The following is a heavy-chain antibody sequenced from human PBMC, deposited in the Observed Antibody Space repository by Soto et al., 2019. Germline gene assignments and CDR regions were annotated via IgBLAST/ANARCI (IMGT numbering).Heavy chain of an antibody. CDR1: GGSFSGYY. CDR3: ARAGRITMVRGFDP. CDR2: INHSGST. D-gene: IGHD3-10*01. V-gene: IGHV4-34*01. Sequence: SETLSLTCAVYGGSFSGYYWSWIRQPPGKGLEWIGEINHSGSTNYNPSLKSRVTISVDTSKNQFSLKLSSVTAADTAVYYCARAGRITMVRGFDPWGQGTLVTVSP. J-gene: IGHJ5*02.